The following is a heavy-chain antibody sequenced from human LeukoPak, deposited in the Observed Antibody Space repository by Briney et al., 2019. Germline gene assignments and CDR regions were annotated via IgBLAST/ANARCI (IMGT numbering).Heavy chain of an antibody. D-gene: IGHD3-16*01. CDR2: VSASGGST. Sequence: GGSLRLTCAASGFTFNSYAMSWVRQAPGKGLEWVSIVSASGGSTYYADSVKGRFTISRDNSKNTLYLQMNSLRAEDTAVYYCATQGGNFDYWGQGTLVTVSS. J-gene: IGHJ4*02. V-gene: IGHV3-23*01. CDR1: GFTFNSYA. CDR3: ATQGGNFDY.